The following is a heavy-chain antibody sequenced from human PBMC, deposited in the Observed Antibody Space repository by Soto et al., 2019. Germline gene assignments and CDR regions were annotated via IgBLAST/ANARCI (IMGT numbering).Heavy chain of an antibody. V-gene: IGHV1-69*02. CDR2: IIPILGIA. Sequence: SVKVSCKASGGTFSSYTISWVRQAPGQGLEWMGRIIPILGIANYAQKFQGRVTITADKSTSTAYMELSSLRSEDTAVYYCAKAISGYNATLDHWGQGTRVTVSS. CDR1: GGTFSSYT. CDR3: AKAISGYNATLDH. J-gene: IGHJ4*02. D-gene: IGHD1-20*01.